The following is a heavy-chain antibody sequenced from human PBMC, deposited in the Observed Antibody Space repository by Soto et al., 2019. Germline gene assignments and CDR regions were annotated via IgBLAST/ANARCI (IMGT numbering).Heavy chain of an antibody. CDR1: SDSMNSGGYY. D-gene: IGHD6-6*01. CDR3: ARRGGSSSGYYYYAIDV. V-gene: IGHV4-31*03. J-gene: IGHJ6*02. Sequence: SETLSLTCSVSSDSMNSGGYYWSWIRQHPGKGLEWIGYIYSNGDTYYNPSLKSRVTISVDTSKNQFSLNLTSVTAADTAVYYCARRGGSSSGYYYYAIDVWGQGTTVTVSS. CDR2: IYSNGDT.